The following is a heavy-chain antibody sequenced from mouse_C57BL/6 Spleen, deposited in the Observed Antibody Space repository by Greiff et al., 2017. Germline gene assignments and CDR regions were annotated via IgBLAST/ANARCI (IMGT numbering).Heavy chain of an antibody. D-gene: IGHD3-2*02. CDR2: IWWDDDK. CDR3: ARVEGDSAGYWFAY. CDR1: GFSLSTFGMG. Sequence: QVTLKESGPGILQPSQTLSLTCSFSGFSLSTFGMGVGWIRQPSGKGLEWLAHIWWDDDKYYNPALKSRLTISKDTSKNQVYLKIANVDTADTATYYCARVEGDSAGYWFAYWGQGTLVTVSA. V-gene: IGHV8-8*01. J-gene: IGHJ3*01.